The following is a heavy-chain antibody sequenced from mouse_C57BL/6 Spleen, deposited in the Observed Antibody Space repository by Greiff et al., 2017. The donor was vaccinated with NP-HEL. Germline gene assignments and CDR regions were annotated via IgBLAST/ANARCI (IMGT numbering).Heavy chain of an antibody. CDR1: GFSFNTYA. Sequence: EVMLVESGGGLVQPKGSLKLSCAASGFSFNTYAMNWVRQAPGKGLEWVARIRSKSNNYATYYADSVKDRFTISRDDSESMLYLQMNNLKTEDTAMYYCVRHPLIYSAMDYWGQGTSVTVSS. J-gene: IGHJ4*01. CDR3: VRHPLIYSAMDY. D-gene: IGHD2-1*01. V-gene: IGHV10-1*01. CDR2: IRSKSNNYAT.